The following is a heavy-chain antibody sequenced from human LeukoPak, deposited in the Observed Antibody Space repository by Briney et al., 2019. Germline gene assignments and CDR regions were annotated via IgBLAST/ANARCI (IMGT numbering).Heavy chain of an antibody. CDR2: IYYSGST. CDR3: ARAVYYGSGSYYYYYYYGMDV. CDR1: GGSISSGDYY. J-gene: IGHJ6*02. V-gene: IGHV4-30-4*01. Sequence: SETLSLTCTVSGGSISSGDYYWSWIRQPPGKGLEWIGYIYYSGSTYYNPPLKSRVTISVDTSKNQFSLKLSSVTAADTAVYYCARAVYYGSGSYYYYYYYGMDVWGQGTTVTASS. D-gene: IGHD3-10*01.